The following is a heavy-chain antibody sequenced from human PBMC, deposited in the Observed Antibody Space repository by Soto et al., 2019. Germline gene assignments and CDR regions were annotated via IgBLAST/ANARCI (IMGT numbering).Heavy chain of an antibody. Sequence: PSETLCLTCTVSGGSVSSGSYYWSWIRQPPGKGLEWIGYIYYSGSTNYNPSLKSRVTISVDTSKNQFSLKLSSVTAADTAVYYCARDELAAAGNYYYGMDVWGQGTTVTVSS. CDR3: ARDELAAAGNYYYGMDV. V-gene: IGHV4-61*01. D-gene: IGHD6-13*01. J-gene: IGHJ6*02. CDR1: GGSVSSGSYY. CDR2: IYYSGST.